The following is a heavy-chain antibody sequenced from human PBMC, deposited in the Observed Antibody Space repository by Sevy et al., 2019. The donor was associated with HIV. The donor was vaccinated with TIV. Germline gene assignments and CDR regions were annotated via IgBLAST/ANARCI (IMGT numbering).Heavy chain of an antibody. D-gene: IGHD2-2*02. CDR2: IKSKTDGGTT. V-gene: IGHV3-15*01. CDR1: GFTFSNAW. Sequence: GGSLRLSCAASGFTFSNAWMSWVRQAPGKGLEWVGRIKSKTDGGTTDYAAPVKGRFTISRDDSKNTLYLQMNSLKTEDTAVYYCTASRYIVVVAAAIRYYYYGMDVWGQGTTVTVSS. CDR3: TASRYIVVVAAAIRYYYYGMDV. J-gene: IGHJ6*02.